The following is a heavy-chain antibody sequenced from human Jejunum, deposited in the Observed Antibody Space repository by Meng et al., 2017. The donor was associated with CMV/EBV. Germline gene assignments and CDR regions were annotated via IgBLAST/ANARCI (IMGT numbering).Heavy chain of an antibody. CDR1: GFSVRSNY. CDR2: IYSGGTT. CDR3: VRNLGYTYGLVS. V-gene: IGHV3-66*01. Sequence: VKSGGGLVHPGEHSRLTWAAPGFSVRSNYMSWVRKAPGKGLEWVTLIYSGGTTFYADSVKGRFTISRDNSKNVLYLQMNSVRAEDTALYHCVRNLGYTYGLVSWGQGTLVTVSS. J-gene: IGHJ5*02. D-gene: IGHD5-18*01.